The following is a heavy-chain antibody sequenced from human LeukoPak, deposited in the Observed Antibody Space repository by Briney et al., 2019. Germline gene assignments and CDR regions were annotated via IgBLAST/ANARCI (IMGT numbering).Heavy chain of an antibody. V-gene: IGHV3-13*01. D-gene: IGHD6-13*01. Sequence: QPGGSLRLSCAASGFSFSTYDMHWVRQVTGKGLEWVSAIGTAGDTHYVDSVKGRFTISRENAMNSLYLQMNSLRAGDTAVYYCARRGYSSSWAYFDYWGQGILVTVSS. CDR2: IGTAGDT. CDR1: GFSFSTYD. J-gene: IGHJ4*02. CDR3: ARRGYSSSWAYFDY.